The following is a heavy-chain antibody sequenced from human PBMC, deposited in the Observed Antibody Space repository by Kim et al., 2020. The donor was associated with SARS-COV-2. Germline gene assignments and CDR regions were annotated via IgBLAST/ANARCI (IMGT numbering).Heavy chain of an antibody. D-gene: IGHD4-17*01. Sequence: GGSLRLSCVVSGFDLDDYAMSWVRQVPGKGLEWVSGISWNGDSATYGDSVKGRFTISRDNAKNSLYLQMNSPRGEDTALYFCARDAVYGHFDFWGQGVLV. J-gene: IGHJ4*03. V-gene: IGHV3-20*04. CDR2: ISWNGDSA. CDR3: ARDAVYGHFDF. CDR1: GFDLDDYA.